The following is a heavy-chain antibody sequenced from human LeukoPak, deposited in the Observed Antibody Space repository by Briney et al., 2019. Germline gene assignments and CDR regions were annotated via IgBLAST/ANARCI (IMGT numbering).Heavy chain of an antibody. CDR2: ISSSGSIM. D-gene: IGHD6-6*01. Sequence: GGSLRLSCAASGFSFSSYEMNWVRQSPGKGLEWVSYISSSGSIMYSADSVKGRFTISRDNAKNSLYLQMNSLRAEDTAIYYCSGQYSSSSVVDYWGQGTLVTVSS. J-gene: IGHJ4*02. V-gene: IGHV3-48*03. CDR1: GFSFSSYE. CDR3: SGQYSSSSVVDY.